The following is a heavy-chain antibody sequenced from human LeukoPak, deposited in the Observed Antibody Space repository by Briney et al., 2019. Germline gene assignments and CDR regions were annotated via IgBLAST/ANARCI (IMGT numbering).Heavy chain of an antibody. Sequence: GGSLRLSCAASGFTFSSYAMNWVRQAPGKGLEWVSAISGSGGSTYYADSVKGRFTISRDNSKNTLYLQMNSLRAEDTAVYYCAKRKFGSIVVVPAAIAFDYWGQGTLVTVSS. V-gene: IGHV3-23*01. CDR3: AKRKFGSIVVVPAAIAFDY. D-gene: IGHD2-2*02. CDR1: GFTFSSYA. CDR2: ISGSGGST. J-gene: IGHJ4*02.